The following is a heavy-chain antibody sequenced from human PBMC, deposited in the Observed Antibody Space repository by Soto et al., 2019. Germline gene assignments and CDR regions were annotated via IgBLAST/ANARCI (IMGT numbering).Heavy chain of an antibody. V-gene: IGHV5-10-1*01. J-gene: IGHJ5*01. CDR2: IDPSDSYT. CDR3: ARHGTYYYDSSGYGWFAS. D-gene: IGHD3-22*01. CDR1: GYSFTSYW. Sequence: PGESLKISCKGSGYSFTSYWISWVRQMPGKGLEWMGRIDPSDSYTNYSPSFQGHVTISADKSISTAYLQWSSLKASDTAMYYCARHGTYYYDSSGYGWFASWGQGTLVIVSS.